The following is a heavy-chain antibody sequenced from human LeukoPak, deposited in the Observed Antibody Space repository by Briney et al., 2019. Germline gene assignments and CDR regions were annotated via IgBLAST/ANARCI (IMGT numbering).Heavy chain of an antibody. CDR3: ARATYDSSGYYTDIFDY. CDR2: MNPNSGNT. Sequence: GASVKVSCKASGYTFTSYDINWVRQATGQGLEWMGWMNPNSGNTGYAQKFQGRVTMTRNTSISTAYMELSSLRSEDTAVYYCARATYDSSGYYTDIFDYWGQGTLVTVSS. V-gene: IGHV1-8*01. D-gene: IGHD3-22*01. J-gene: IGHJ4*02. CDR1: GYTFTSYD.